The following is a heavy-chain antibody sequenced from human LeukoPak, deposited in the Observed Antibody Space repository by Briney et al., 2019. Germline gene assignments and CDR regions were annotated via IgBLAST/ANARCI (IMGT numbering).Heavy chain of an antibody. J-gene: IGHJ4*02. CDR2: ISYDGSNK. V-gene: IGHV3-30*18. D-gene: IGHD5-12*01. CDR1: GFTFSNYA. CDR3: AKGLSMVATTGFDY. Sequence: GGSLRLSCAASGFTFSNYAMHWVRQAPGKGLEWVALISYDGSNKYYADSVKGRFTISRDNSKTTLYLQMNSLRAEDTAVYYCAKGLSMVATTGFDYWGQGILVTVSS.